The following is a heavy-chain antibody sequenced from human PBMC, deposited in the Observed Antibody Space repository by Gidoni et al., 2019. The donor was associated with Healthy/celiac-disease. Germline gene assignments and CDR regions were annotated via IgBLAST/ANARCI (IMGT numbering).Heavy chain of an antibody. D-gene: IGHD2-15*01. CDR2: ISYDGSNK. CDR1: GFTFSSYG. J-gene: IGHJ4*02. CDR3: ARVGAKNTGERIYYFDY. Sequence: QVQLVESGGGVVQPGRSLRLSCAASGFTFSSYGMHWVRQAPGKGLEWVAVISYDGSNKYYADSVKGRFTISRDNSKNTLYLQMNSLRAEDTAVYYCARVGAKNTGERIYYFDYWGQGTLVTVSS. V-gene: IGHV3-30*03.